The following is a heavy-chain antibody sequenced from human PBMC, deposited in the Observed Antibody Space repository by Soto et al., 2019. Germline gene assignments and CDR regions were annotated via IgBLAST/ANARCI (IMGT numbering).Heavy chain of an antibody. CDR2: ISPFNANT. J-gene: IGHJ4*02. CDR1: GYTLTNYD. V-gene: IGHV1-18*01. D-gene: IGHD5-18*01. CDR3: ARSGDSYAYDY. Sequence: QVQLVQSGAEVKKPGASVKVSCKTSGYTLTNYDINRVRQAPGQGLEWMGWISPFNANTKYAQKLQGRVTMTTDTSTSTAYMELRSLRSDDTAVYYCARSGDSYAYDYWGQGTLVTVSS.